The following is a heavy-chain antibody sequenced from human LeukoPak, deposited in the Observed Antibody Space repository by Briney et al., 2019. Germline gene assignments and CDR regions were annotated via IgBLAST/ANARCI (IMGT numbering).Heavy chain of an antibody. Sequence: GRSLRLSCAASGFTFRSQWRSWFGQAPGKGLEGLANIKEDGSEKSYVDSLKGRSTISRYNTKNSLYLQMTSLRADDNDVYYCARAFSWGQGALVTVSS. CDR3: ARAFS. CDR1: GFTFRSQW. CDR2: IKEDGSEK. V-gene: IGHV3-7*01. D-gene: IGHD3-16*01. J-gene: IGHJ5*02.